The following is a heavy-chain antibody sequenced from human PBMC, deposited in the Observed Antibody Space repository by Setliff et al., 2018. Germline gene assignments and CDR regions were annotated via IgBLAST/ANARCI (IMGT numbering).Heavy chain of an antibody. J-gene: IGHJ2*01. CDR3: ARNPASLQYSFDH. V-gene: IGHV4-39*07. Sequence: SETLSLTCTVSGGSISNSTFYWGWIRQPPGKGPEWLGTIFYDGTTHYNPSLKSRVTISVDTTKNQFSLKLTSVTAADTAVYYCARNPASLQYSFDHWGRGTLVTVSS. D-gene: IGHD1-1*01. CDR2: IFYDGTT. CDR1: GGSISNSTFY.